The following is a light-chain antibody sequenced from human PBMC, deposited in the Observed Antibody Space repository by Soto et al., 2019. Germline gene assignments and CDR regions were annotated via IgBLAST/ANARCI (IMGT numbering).Light chain of an antibody. J-gene: IGLJ1*01. CDR1: RTDVGGYNF. V-gene: IGLV2-14*01. CDR3: CSYVSSKTYV. Sequence: QSVLTQPASVSGSPGQSITISCTGTRTDVGGYNFVSWYQQHPGKAPKLIIYEVSNRPSGVSNRFSGSKSDNTASLTISGLRAEDEADYYCCSYVSSKTYVFGTGTKVTV. CDR2: EVS.